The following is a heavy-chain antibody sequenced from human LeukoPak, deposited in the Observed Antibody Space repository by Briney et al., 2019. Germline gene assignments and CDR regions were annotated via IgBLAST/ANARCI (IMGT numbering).Heavy chain of an antibody. CDR3: ARRLTDSSGYYLTHSNYGMDV. D-gene: IGHD3-22*01. CDR2: ISSSSSTI. Sequence: PGGSLRLSCAASGFTFSSYSMNWVRQAPGKGLEWVSYISSSSSTIYYADSVKGRFTISRDNAKNSLYLQMNSLRAEDTAVYYCARRLTDSSGYYLTHSNYGMDVWGQGTTVTVSS. CDR1: GFTFSSYS. J-gene: IGHJ6*02. V-gene: IGHV3-48*04.